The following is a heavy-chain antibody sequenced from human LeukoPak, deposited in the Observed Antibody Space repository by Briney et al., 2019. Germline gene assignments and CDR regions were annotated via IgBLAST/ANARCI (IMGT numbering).Heavy chain of an antibody. V-gene: IGHV1-18*04. CDR2: ISAYNGNT. Sequence: ASVKVSCKASGYTFSVYYMHWVRQAPGQGLEWMGWISAYNGNTNYAQKLQGRVTMTTDTSTSTAYMELRSLRSDDTAVYYCASGQDGWFGGPHFLDYWGQGTLVTVSS. CDR1: GYTFSVYY. J-gene: IGHJ4*02. D-gene: IGHD3-10*01. CDR3: ASGQDGWFGGPHFLDY.